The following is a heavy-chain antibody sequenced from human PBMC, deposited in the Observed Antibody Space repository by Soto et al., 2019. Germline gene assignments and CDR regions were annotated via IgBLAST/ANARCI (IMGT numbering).Heavy chain of an antibody. J-gene: IGHJ4*02. CDR2: IIPILGIA. V-gene: IGHV1-69*02. D-gene: IGHD3-10*01. CDR3: ARHGDYYGSGVDPFDY. CDR1: GGTFSSYT. Sequence: SVKVSCKASGGTFSSYTISWVRQAPGQGLEWMGRIIPILGIANYAQKFQGRVTITADKSTSTAYMELSSLRSEGTAVYYCARHGDYYGSGVDPFDYWGQGNVVTVSS.